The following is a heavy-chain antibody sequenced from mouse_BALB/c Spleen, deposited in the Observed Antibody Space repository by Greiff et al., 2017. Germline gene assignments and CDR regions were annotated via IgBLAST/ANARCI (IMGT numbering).Heavy chain of an antibody. CDR3: ARPGAY. Sequence: EVKLMESGAELVKPGASVKLSCTASGFNIKDTYMHWVKQRPEQGLEWIGRIDPANGNTKYDPKFQGKATITADTSSNTAYLQLSSLTSEDTAVYYCARPGAYWGQGTLVTVSA. CDR1: GFNIKDTY. CDR2: IDPANGNT. V-gene: IGHV14-3*02. J-gene: IGHJ3*01.